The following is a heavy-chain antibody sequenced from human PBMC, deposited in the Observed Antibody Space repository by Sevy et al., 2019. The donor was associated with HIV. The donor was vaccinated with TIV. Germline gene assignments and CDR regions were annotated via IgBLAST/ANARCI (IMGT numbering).Heavy chain of an antibody. V-gene: IGHV3-23*01. CDR1: GFTFRTYA. CDR3: AKDAYYYDGSGYSMSQWYYGMDV. Sequence: GGSPRLSCTASGFTFRTYAMSWVRQAPGKGLEWVSDISGNGGDTYYADSVKGRFTISRDNSKNTLYLQMSSLRAEDSAVYYCAKDAYYYDGSGYSMSQWYYGMDVWGQGTTVTVSS. CDR2: ISGNGGDT. J-gene: IGHJ6*02. D-gene: IGHD3-22*01.